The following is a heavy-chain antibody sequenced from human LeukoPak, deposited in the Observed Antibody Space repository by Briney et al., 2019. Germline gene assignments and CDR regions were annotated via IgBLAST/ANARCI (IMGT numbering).Heavy chain of an antibody. Sequence: GGSLRLSCATSGFTLSNHAMSWVRQAPGKGLEWVSGISGSGGSTYYTDSLKGRFTISRDNSKNTLYLQMSSLGAEDTAIYYCAKWMGIVVVPAEFDYWGQGTLVTVSS. V-gene: IGHV3-23*01. CDR1: GFTLSNHA. CDR2: ISGSGGST. CDR3: AKWMGIVVVPAEFDY. J-gene: IGHJ4*02. D-gene: IGHD2-2*01.